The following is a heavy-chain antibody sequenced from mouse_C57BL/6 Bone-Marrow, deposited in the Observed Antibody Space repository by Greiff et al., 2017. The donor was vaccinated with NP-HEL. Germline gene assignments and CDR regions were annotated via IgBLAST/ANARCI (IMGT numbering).Heavy chain of an antibody. CDR1: GYTFTDHT. CDR2: IYPRDGST. J-gene: IGHJ1*03. D-gene: IGHD1-1*01. CDR3: ASGITTVVGDWYFDV. Sequence: VQLQQSDAELVKPGASAKISCKVSGYTFTDHTIHWMKQRPEQGLEWIGYIYPRDGSTKYNEKFKGKATLTADKSSSTAYMQLNSLTSEDSAVYFCASGITTVVGDWYFDVLGTGTTVTVSS. V-gene: IGHV1-78*01.